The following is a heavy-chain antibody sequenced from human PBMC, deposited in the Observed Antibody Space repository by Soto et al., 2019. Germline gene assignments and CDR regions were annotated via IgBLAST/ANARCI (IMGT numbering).Heavy chain of an antibody. CDR2: IYYSGST. V-gene: IGHV4-59*01. J-gene: IGHJ6*02. CDR3: ARYIAAAAYYYYGMDV. Sequence: TSETLSLTSTYSCGSISSYYWSLIRQPPGKGLEWIGYIYYSGSTNYNPSLKSRVTISVDTSKNQFSLKLSSVTAADTAVYYCARYIAAAAYYYYGMDVWGQGTTVTVSS. CDR1: CGSISSYY. D-gene: IGHD6-13*01.